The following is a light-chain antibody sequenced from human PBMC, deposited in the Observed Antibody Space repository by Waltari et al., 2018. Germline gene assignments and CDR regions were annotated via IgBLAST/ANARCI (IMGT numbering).Light chain of an antibody. CDR3: QHHFRLPST. CDR2: GAS. Sequence: IMLTQSPATLSLSLGERATLSCRASQSISRYLAWYQQKPGQAPRLLIYGASTRATGIPDRFSGSGSGTDFSLTISGLEPEDSAVYYCQHHFRLPSTFGQGTKVEIK. CDR1: QSISRY. V-gene: IGKV3-20*01. J-gene: IGKJ1*01.